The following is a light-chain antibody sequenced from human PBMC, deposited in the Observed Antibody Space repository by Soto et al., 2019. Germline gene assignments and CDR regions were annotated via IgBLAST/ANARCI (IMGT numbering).Light chain of an antibody. Sequence: DIQMTQSPSTLSASVGDRVTITCRASQSINNWLAWYQQKPGNAPKLLIYDASSLESGVPSRFSGSGSGTEFSLTISSLQPDDFATYCCHHLTFGQGTKVEVK. CDR2: DAS. CDR1: QSINNW. J-gene: IGKJ1*01. CDR3: HHLT. V-gene: IGKV1-5*01.